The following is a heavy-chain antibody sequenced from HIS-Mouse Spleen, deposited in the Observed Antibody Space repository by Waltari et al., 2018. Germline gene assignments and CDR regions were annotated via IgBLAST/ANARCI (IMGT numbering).Heavy chain of an antibody. J-gene: IGHJ2*01. CDR2: IYYIGRT. D-gene: IGHD6-13*01. Sequence: QLQLQESGPGLVKPSETLSLTCTVSGGSISSSSYYWGWIRQPPGKGLEWIGSIYYIGRTYYTPSLKSRVTISVDTSKNQFSLKLSSVTAADTAVYYCAREIPYSSSWYDWYFDLWGRGTLVTVSS. V-gene: IGHV4-39*07. CDR1: GGSISSSSYY. CDR3: AREIPYSSSWYDWYFDL.